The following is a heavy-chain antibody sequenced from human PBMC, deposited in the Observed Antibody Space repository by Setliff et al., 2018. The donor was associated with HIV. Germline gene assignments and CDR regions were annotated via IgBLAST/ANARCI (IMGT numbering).Heavy chain of an antibody. CDR1: GFIFNNFG. J-gene: IGHJ4*02. CDR2: ISLYNEYK. D-gene: IGHD1-1*01. CDR3: ARTQYTTTWPGNY. V-gene: IGHV1-18*04. Sequence: ASVKVSCKTSGFIFNNFGVTWVRQAPGQGLEWVAWISLYNEYKYYAPRFLGRVTMSTDTSTSTVDLELRGLRADDTAIYYCARTQYTTTWPGNYWGQGTLVTVSS.